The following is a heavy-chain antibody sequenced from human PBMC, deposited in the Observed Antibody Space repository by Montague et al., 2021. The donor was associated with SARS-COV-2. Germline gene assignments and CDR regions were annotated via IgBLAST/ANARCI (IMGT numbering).Heavy chain of an antibody. CDR1: GLIVSGNY. J-gene: IGHJ4*02. CDR3: AAGIGNNALAY. D-gene: IGHD1-14*01. Sequence: SLRLSCAASGLIVSGNYMSWVRQAPGKGLDWVSVIYTGGTTFYAGSVKGRFTISRHNADNTLYLQMNSLRDDDTAAYYCAAGIGNNALAYWDQGTLVTVSS. V-gene: IGHV3-53*04. CDR2: IYTGGTT.